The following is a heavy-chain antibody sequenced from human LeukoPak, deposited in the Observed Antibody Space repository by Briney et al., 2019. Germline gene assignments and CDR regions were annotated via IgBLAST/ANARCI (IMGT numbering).Heavy chain of an antibody. J-gene: IGHJ5*02. V-gene: IGHV4-61*02. D-gene: IGHD1-26*01. CDR1: GGSISGGSYC. CDR2: IYTSGST. CDR3: ARSVTIVGIAGRDNWFDP. Sequence: SETLSLTCAVYGGSISGGSYCWSWRRQPAGKGREWVGRIYTSGSTNHNPSRKGRVTISKDTSKNQFSMKLSSVTAADTAVYYWARSVTIVGIAGRDNWFDPWGQGTLVTVSS.